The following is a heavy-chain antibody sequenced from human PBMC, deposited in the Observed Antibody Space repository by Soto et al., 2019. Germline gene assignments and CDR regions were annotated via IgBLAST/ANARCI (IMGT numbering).Heavy chain of an antibody. CDR1: GFTFSSYS. D-gene: IGHD4-17*01. CDR3: AKDLQSYGDYDYYCYGMDV. J-gene: IGHJ6*02. CDR2: ISSSSSTI. V-gene: IGHV3-48*01. Sequence: PGGSLRLSCAASGFTFSSYSMNWVRQAPGKGLEWVSYISSSSSTIYYADSVKGRFTISRDNAKNSLYLQMNSLRAEDTAVYYCAKDLQSYGDYDYYCYGMDVWGLGTRVTVSS.